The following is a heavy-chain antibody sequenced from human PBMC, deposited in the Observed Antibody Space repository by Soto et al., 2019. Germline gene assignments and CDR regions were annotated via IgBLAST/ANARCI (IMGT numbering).Heavy chain of an antibody. Sequence: PGGSLRLSCQVSGFTFSDYGMHWVRQAPGRGLEWVAVMSYDGSHKYYADSGKGRFTISRDLSGNTLFLQMNSLRLEHTAVYFCAKEMYPRTVLDSSSPWGDYWGQGTLVTVSS. D-gene: IGHD6-6*01. J-gene: IGHJ4*02. V-gene: IGHV3-30*18. CDR2: MSYDGSHK. CDR1: GFTFSDYG. CDR3: AKEMYPRTVLDSSSPWGDY.